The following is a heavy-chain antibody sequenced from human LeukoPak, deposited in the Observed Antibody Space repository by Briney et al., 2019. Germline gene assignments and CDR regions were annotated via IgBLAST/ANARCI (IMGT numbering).Heavy chain of an antibody. J-gene: IGHJ3*01. Sequence: ASMKVSCKASGYTFTDYYIHWMRQAPGQGLEWMGWINPKRGVTTHAQKFQGRVTMTRDTSITTAYMELTRLRSDDTTIYYCARERNYGDYGNAFDVWGQGTKVTVSS. CDR2: INPKRGVT. V-gene: IGHV1-2*02. CDR1: GYTFTDYY. D-gene: IGHD4-17*01. CDR3: ARERNYGDYGNAFDV.